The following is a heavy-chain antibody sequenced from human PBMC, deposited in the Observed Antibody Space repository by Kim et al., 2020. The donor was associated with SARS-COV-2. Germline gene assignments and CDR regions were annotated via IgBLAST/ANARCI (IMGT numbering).Heavy chain of an antibody. CDR3: ARDTHGYSY. Sequence: GNPTYAQGFTGRFVFSLDTSVSTAYLQISSLKAEDTAVYYCARDTHGYSYWGQGTLVTVSS. CDR2: GNP. V-gene: IGHV7-4-1*02. J-gene: IGHJ4*02. D-gene: IGHD5-12*01.